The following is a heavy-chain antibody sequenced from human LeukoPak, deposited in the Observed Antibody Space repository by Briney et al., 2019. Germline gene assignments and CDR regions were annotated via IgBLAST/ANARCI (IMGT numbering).Heavy chain of an antibody. V-gene: IGHV4-39*07. Sequence: SETLSLTGTVSGGSISSSSYYWGWIRQPPGTGLEWIGSIYYSGSTYYNPSLKSRVTISVDTSKNQFSLKLSSVTAADTAVYYCASADSSGYLRTYFDYWGQGTLVTVSS. CDR3: ASADSSGYLRTYFDY. J-gene: IGHJ4*02. CDR2: IYYSGST. D-gene: IGHD3-22*01. CDR1: GGSISSSSYY.